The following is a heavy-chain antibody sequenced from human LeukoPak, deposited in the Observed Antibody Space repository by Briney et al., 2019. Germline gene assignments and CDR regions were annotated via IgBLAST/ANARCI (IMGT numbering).Heavy chain of an antibody. D-gene: IGHD6-13*01. J-gene: IGHJ4*02. V-gene: IGHV1-2*04. CDR3: ARAAGDYYFDY. Sequence: ASVKVSCKASGYTFTGYYMHWVRQAPGQGLEWMGWINPNSGGTNYAQKFQGWVTMTRDTSISTAYMELSRLRPDDTAVYYCARAAGDYYFDYWGRGTLVTVSS. CDR2: INPNSGGT. CDR1: GYTFTGYY.